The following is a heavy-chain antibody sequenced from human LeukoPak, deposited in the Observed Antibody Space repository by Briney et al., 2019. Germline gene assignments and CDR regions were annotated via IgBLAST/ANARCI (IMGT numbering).Heavy chain of an antibody. CDR1: GYTFTDYF. CDR3: ARVTWKTVVAAPDY. J-gene: IGHJ4*02. CDR2: INPHSGGA. D-gene: IGHD2-15*01. V-gene: IGHV1-2*06. Sequence: ASVKVSCKASGYTFTDYFIHWVRQAPGQGLEWMGRINPHSGGANYAQKFQGRVTMARDTSINTAYMELSRLTFDDTAVYYCARVTWKTVVAAPDYWGQGTLVTVSS.